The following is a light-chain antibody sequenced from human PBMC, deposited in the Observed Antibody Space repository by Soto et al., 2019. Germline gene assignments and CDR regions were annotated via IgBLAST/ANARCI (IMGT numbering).Light chain of an antibody. Sequence: QSVLTQPPSVSGAPGQRDTISCTGSSSNIGAGYDVHWYQQLPRTAPKLLIYGNSNRPSGVPDRFSGSKSGTSASLAITGLQAEDEADYYCQSYDSSLSGSNYVFGTGTKLTVL. CDR2: GNS. V-gene: IGLV1-40*01. J-gene: IGLJ1*01. CDR3: QSYDSSLSGSNYV. CDR1: SSNIGAGYD.